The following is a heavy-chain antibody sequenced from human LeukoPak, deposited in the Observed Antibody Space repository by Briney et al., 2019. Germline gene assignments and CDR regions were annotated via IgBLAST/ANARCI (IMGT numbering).Heavy chain of an antibody. D-gene: IGHD2-15*01. CDR1: GYTFTSYG. J-gene: IGHJ4*02. CDR2: ISAYNGNT. CDR3: ARATPRYCSGGSCYSGFLDY. Sequence: ASVKVSCKASGYTFTSYGISWVRQAPGQGLEWMGWISAYNGNTNYAQKLQGRVTMTTDTSTSTAYMELRNLRSDDTAVYYCARATPRYCSGGSCYSGFLDYWGQGTLVTVSS. V-gene: IGHV1-18*01.